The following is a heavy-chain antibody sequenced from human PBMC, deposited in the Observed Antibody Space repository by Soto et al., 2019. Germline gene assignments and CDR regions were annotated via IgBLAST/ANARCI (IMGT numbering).Heavy chain of an antibody. D-gene: IGHD2-21*02. J-gene: IGHJ4*02. CDR2: IYYSGST. V-gene: IGHV4-31*03. CDR1: GGSISSGGYY. Sequence: QVQLQESGPRLVKPSQTLSLTCTVSGGSISSGGYYWSWIRQHPGKGLEWIGYIYYSGSTYYNPSLKSRVTISVDTSKNQFPLKLSSVTAADTAVYYCARESPYCGGDCYSLVDYWGQGTLVTVSS. CDR3: ARESPYCGGDCYSLVDY.